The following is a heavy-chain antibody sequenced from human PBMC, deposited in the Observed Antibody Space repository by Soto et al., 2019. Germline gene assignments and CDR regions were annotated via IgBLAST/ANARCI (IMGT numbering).Heavy chain of an antibody. CDR3: ARDREWLVDF. D-gene: IGHD6-19*01. V-gene: IGHV4-4*07. Sequence: SETLSLTCTVSGGSISSYDFNWIRQPTGKGLEWIGRLHASGSTNYNPSLKGRVTMSVDTSKNQFSLRLSSVTAADTAVYYCARDREWLVDFWGQGTLVTVSS. CDR1: GGSISSYD. J-gene: IGHJ4*02. CDR2: LHASGST.